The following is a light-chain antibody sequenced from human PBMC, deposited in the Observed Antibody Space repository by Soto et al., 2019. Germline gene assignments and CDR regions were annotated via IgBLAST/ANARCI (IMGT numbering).Light chain of an antibody. CDR3: QQYDSSPYT. J-gene: IGKJ2*01. CDR1: QSVSSSY. CDR2: VAS. V-gene: IGKV3-20*01. Sequence: EIVLTQSPGTLSLSPGERVTLSCRASQSVSSSYLAWYQQKPGQAPRLLIYVASIRATGIPDRFSGSGSGTDFTLTISRLEPEDFAVYYCQQYDSSPYTFGRGTKLEIK.